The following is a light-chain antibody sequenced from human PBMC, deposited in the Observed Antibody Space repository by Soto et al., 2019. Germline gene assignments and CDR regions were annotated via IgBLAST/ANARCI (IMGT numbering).Light chain of an antibody. J-gene: IGKJ2*01. Sequence: DVVMTQSPLSLPVTLGQPASISCRSSQSLAYSDGNTYLNWFQQRPGQSPRRLIYKVSNRNSGVPDRFSGSGSCTDFTLKISRVEGEDVGVYYCMQGTHWPPYTFGQGTKLEIK. CDR2: KVS. CDR3: MQGTHWPPYT. V-gene: IGKV2-30*01. CDR1: QSLAYSDGNTY.